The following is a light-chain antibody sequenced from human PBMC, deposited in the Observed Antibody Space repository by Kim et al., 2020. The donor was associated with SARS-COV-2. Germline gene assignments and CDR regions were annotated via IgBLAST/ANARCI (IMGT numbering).Light chain of an antibody. Sequence: QSVLTQPPSASGSHGQSVTISCTGTSSDVGGYNYVSWYQQNPGKAPKLMIFEVTKRLSGVPDRFSCSKSGNKASLTVSGLQAEDEADYYCSSYAGSNNFVVFGGGTQLTVL. V-gene: IGLV2-8*01. CDR1: SSDVGGYNY. J-gene: IGLJ2*01. CDR2: EVT. CDR3: SSYAGSNNFVV.